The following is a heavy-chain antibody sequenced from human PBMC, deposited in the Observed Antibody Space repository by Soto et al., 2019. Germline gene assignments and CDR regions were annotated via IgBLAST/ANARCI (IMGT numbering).Heavy chain of an antibody. J-gene: IGHJ1*01. CDR2: IYHSGST. D-gene: IGHD3-22*01. CDR1: GGSISSGGYS. CDR3: ATSPYYYDSSGFSPIYFQH. V-gene: IGHV4-30-2*01. Sequence: SETLSLTCAVSGGSISSGGYSWSWIRQPPGKGLEWIGYIYHSGSTYYNPSLKSRVTISVDRSKNQFSLKLSSVTAADTAVYYCATSPYYYDSSGFSPIYFQHWGQGTLVTVSS.